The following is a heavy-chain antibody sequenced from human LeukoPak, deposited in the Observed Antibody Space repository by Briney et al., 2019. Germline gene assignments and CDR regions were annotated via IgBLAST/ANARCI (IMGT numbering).Heavy chain of an antibody. CDR1: GYSFTSYW. CDR3: ARQFDYYDILTAYAFDI. Sequence: GESLQISCKGSGYSFTSYWIGWVRQMPGKGLEWMGIIYPGDSDTRYSPSFQGQVTISADKSISTAYLQWSSLKASDTAMYYCARQFDYYDILTAYAFDIWGQGTMVTVSS. D-gene: IGHD3-9*01. CDR2: IYPGDSDT. V-gene: IGHV5-51*01. J-gene: IGHJ3*02.